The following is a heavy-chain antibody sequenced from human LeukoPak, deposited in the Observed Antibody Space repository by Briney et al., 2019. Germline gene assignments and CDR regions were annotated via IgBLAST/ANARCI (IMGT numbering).Heavy chain of an antibody. J-gene: IGHJ4*02. Sequence: GGSLRLSCAASGFTFSSYSMNWVRQAPGKGLEWVSSISSGSSYIYYADSVKGRFTISRDNAKNSLYLRMNSLRAEDTAVYYCARDDSLYGGNFDGLFDYWGQGTLVTVSS. CDR1: GFTFSSYS. CDR2: ISSGSSYI. CDR3: ARDDSLYGGNFDGLFDY. V-gene: IGHV3-21*01. D-gene: IGHD4-23*01.